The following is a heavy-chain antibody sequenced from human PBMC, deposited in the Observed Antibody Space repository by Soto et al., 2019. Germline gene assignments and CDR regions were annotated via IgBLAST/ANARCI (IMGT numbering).Heavy chain of an antibody. CDR2: IYYSGST. Sequence: SETLSLTCTVSGGSISSSSYYWGWIRQPPGKGLEWIGSIYYSGSTYYNPSLKSRVTISVDTSKNQFSLKLSSVTAADTAVYYCARPSTDYGMDVWGQGTTVTVSS. CDR1: GGSISSSSYY. D-gene: IGHD4-4*01. V-gene: IGHV4-39*01. J-gene: IGHJ6*02. CDR3: ARPSTDYGMDV.